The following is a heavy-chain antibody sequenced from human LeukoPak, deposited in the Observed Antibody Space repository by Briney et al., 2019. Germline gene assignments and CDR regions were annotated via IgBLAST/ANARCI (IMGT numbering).Heavy chain of an antibody. Sequence: TGGSLRLSCAASGFTFSNYSMNWVRQAPGKGLEWVSSISSSSSYIYYADSVKGRFTISRDNSKNTLYLQMDRLRVEDTAVYYCAMALDYWGQGTLVTVSS. V-gene: IGHV3-21*04. CDR3: AMALDY. CDR2: ISSSSSYI. J-gene: IGHJ4*02. CDR1: GFTFSNYS.